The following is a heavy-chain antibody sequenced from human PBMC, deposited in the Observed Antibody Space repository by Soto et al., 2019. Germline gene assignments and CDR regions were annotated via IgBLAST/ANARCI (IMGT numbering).Heavy chain of an antibody. CDR3: ARAGEAYCGGDCYSVDY. Sequence: ASVKVSCKASGYTFTSYGISWVRQAPGQGLEWMGWISAYNGNTNYAQKLQGRVTMTTDTSTSTAYMELRSLRSDDTAVYYCARAGEAYCGGDCYSVDYWGRGTLVTVSS. D-gene: IGHD2-21*02. CDR1: GYTFTSYG. J-gene: IGHJ4*02. V-gene: IGHV1-18*01. CDR2: ISAYNGNT.